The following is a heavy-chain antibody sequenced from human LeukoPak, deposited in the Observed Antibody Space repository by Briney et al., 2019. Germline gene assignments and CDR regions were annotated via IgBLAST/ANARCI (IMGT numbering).Heavy chain of an antibody. CDR1: GYTFTSNH. D-gene: IGHD6-6*01. CDR2: INPSGDST. J-gene: IGHJ4*02. Sequence: GASVKTSCKASGYTFTSNHIHWVRQAPGQGLEWMGVINPSGDSTSYAPKFQGRVTVTRDTSTSTVYMELSSLRSEDTGIYYCAKIAARDTGEGHWGQGTPVTVSS. V-gene: IGHV1-46*01. CDR3: AKIAARDTGEGH.